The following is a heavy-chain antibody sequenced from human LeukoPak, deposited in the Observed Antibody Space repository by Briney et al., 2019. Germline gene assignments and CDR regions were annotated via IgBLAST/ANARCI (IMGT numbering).Heavy chain of an antibody. CDR1: GGSFSGYY. CDR3: ARDYYYGSGSYYFDY. J-gene: IGHJ4*02. V-gene: IGHV4-34*01. CDR2: INHSGST. D-gene: IGHD3-10*01. Sequence: SETLSLTCAVYGGSFSGYYWSWIRQPPGKGLEWIGEINHSGSTNYNPSLKSRVTISVDTSKNQFSLKLSSVTAADTAVYYCARDYYYGSGSYYFDYWGQGTLVTVSS.